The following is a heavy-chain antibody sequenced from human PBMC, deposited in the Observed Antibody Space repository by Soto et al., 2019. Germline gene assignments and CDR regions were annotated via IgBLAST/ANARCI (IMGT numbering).Heavy chain of an antibody. CDR3: ARDPVVRYFDWSRLGWFDP. CDR1: GYTFTGYY. CDR2: INPNSGGT. J-gene: IGHJ5*02. D-gene: IGHD3-9*01. Sequence: ASVKVSCKASGYTFTGYYMHWVRQAPGQGLEWMGWINPNSGGTNYAQKFQGRVTMTRDTSISTAYMELSRLRADDTAVYYCARDPVVRYFDWSRLGWFDPWGQGTPVTVSS. V-gene: IGHV1-2*02.